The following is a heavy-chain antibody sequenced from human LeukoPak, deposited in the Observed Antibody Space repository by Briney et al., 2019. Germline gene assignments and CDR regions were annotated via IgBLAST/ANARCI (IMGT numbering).Heavy chain of an antibody. D-gene: IGHD2-21*02. CDR2: ISSSSSYT. J-gene: IGHJ3*02. CDR3: ARECGGDCYSSFDI. V-gene: IGHV3-11*06. CDR1: GFTFSDYY. Sequence: GGSLRLSCAASGFTFSDYYMSWIRQAPGKGLEWGSYISSSSSYTNYADSVKGRFTIPRDNAKNSLYLQMNSLRAEDTAVYYCARECGGDCYSSFDIWGQGTMVTVSS.